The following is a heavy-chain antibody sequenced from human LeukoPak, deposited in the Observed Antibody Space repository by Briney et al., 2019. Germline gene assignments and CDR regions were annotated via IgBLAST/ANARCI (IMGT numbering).Heavy chain of an antibody. J-gene: IGHJ4*02. CDR2: FDPEDGET. CDR1: GYTLTELS. CDR3: ATGLFFQVDTAMATVPYFDY. D-gene: IGHD5-18*01. Sequence: ASVKVSCKVSGYTLTELSMHWVRQAPGKGLEWMGGFDPEDGETIYAQKFQGRVTMTEDTSTDTAYMGLSSLRSEDTAVYYCATGLFFQVDTAMATVPYFDYWGQGTLVTVSS. V-gene: IGHV1-24*01.